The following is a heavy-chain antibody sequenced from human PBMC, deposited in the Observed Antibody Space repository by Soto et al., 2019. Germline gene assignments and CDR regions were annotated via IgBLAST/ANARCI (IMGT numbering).Heavy chain of an antibody. CDR3: AYVSGNYRLQY. J-gene: IGHJ4*02. V-gene: IGHV3-7*05. CDR1: GFTFSSYW. CDR2: IKPDGSEK. D-gene: IGHD3-10*01. Sequence: EVQLVESGGGLVQPGGSLRLSCAASGFTFSSYWLSWVRQAPGKGLEWVANIKPDGSEKYYVDSVKGRFTISRDNAKNSLSLQMNSLRAEDTAVYYCAYVSGNYRLQYWGQGTLVTVSS.